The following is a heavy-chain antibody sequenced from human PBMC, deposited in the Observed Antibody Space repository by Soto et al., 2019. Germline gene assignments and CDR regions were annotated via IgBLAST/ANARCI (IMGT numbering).Heavy chain of an antibody. CDR3: AHRRGAAAYDY. CDR1: GFSLSTSGVG. Sequence: QITLKESGPTLVKPTQTLTLTCTFSGFSLSTSGVGVGWIRQPPGKALEWLALIYWDDDKRYSPSLKSRLTITKATSKNQVVLTMTNMDHVDTATYYCAHRRGAAAYDYWGQGTLVTVSS. D-gene: IGHD6-13*01. V-gene: IGHV2-5*02. J-gene: IGHJ4*02. CDR2: IYWDDDK.